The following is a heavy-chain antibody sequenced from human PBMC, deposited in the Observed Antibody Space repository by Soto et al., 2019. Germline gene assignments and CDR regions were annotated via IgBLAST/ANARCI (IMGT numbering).Heavy chain of an antibody. J-gene: IGHJ3*02. Sequence: EVQVLESGGGLVQPGGSLRLSCEGSGFTVSSHAMTWIRQATGQGPEWVSTITADGVTYYADSVKGRFAMSRDTAESTLYLHMNSLGAEDTSAYYCAPHVSCSGVSCQYDAFAIRGKGTMVTVSS. CDR1: GFTVSSHA. CDR3: APHVSCSGVSCQYDAFAI. V-gene: IGHV3-23*01. D-gene: IGHD2-15*01. CDR2: ITADGVT.